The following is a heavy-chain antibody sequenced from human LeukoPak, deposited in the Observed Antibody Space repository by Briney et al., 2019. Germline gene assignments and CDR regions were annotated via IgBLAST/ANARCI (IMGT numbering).Heavy chain of an antibody. V-gene: IGHV5-51*01. J-gene: IGHJ6*02. CDR1: GYSFTSYW. CDR2: IYPGDSDT. CDR3: ARRHYYYGMDV. Sequence: GESLKISCKGSGYSFTSYWIGWVRQMPGKGLEWMGLIYPGDSDTRYSPSFQGQVTISADKSISTASPQWRSLKASDTAMYYCARRHYYYGMDVWGQGTTVTVSS.